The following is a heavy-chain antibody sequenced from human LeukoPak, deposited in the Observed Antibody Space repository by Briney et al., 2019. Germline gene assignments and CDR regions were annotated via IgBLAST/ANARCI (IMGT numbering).Heavy chain of an antibody. J-gene: IGHJ4*02. CDR2: INHSGST. D-gene: IGHD3-9*01. CDR3: ARVILTGYSNDF. Sequence: SETLSLTCTVSVGSISSYYWSWIRQPPGKGLEWIGEINHSGSTNYNPSLKTRVTISIDTSKNQFSLKLSSVTAADTAVYYCARVILTGYSNDFWGQGTLVTVSS. V-gene: IGHV4-34*01. CDR1: VGSISSYY.